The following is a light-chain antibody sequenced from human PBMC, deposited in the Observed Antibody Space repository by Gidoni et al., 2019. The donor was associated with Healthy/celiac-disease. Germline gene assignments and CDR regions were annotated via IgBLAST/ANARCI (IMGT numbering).Light chain of an antibody. CDR2: EVT. J-gene: IGLJ2*01. CDR3: SSYTSSATV. CDR1: SSDVGGYNY. V-gene: IGLV2-14*01. Sequence: SVLTQPASVSGSPGQSLTISCTGTSSDVGGYNYVSWYQQHPGKAPKLMINEVTNRPSAVSTRYSGSKSGNTASLTISGVQAEDEADYYCSSYTSSATVFGGGTKLTVL.